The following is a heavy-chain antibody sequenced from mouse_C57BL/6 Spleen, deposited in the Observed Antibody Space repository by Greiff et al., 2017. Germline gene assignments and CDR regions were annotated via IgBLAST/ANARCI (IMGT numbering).Heavy chain of an antibody. J-gene: IGHJ3*01. Sequence: QVQLQQPGAELVRPGSSLKLSCTASGYTFTSYWMSWVKQRPLQGLAWLGNIDRSDSETHYNQKFKDKDTLTVDKSSSTAYMQLSSLTSEDSAVYYCARPLRAWFAYWGQGTLVTVSA. CDR2: IDRSDSET. V-gene: IGHV1-52*01. CDR3: ARPLRAWFAY. CDR1: GYTFTSYW.